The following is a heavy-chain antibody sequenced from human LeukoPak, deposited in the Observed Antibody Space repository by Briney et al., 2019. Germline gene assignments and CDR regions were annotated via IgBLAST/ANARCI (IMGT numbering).Heavy chain of an antibody. V-gene: IGHV3-21*01. Sequence: GGSLRLSCAASGFTFSSYSMNWVRQAPGKGLEWVSSISSSSSYIYYADSVKGRFTISRDNAKNSLYLQMNSLRAEDTAVYYCALGHIVVVVAATSYFQHWGQGTLVTVSS. CDR3: ALGHIVVVVAATSYFQH. CDR1: GFTFSSYS. D-gene: IGHD2-15*01. CDR2: ISSSSSYI. J-gene: IGHJ1*01.